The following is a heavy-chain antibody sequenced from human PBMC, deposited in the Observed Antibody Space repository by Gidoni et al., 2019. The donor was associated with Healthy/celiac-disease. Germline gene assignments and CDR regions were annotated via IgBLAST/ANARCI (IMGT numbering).Heavy chain of an antibody. CDR3: ARAFRWGGDDYGDRSAGFTFDY. CDR2: INPSGGST. Sequence: QVQLVQSGAEVKKPGASVQVSCKASGYTFTSYSMHWVRQAPGQGREWMGIINPSGGSTSYAQKFKGRVTMTRDTSTSTVYMELSSLRSEDTAVYYCARAFRWGGDDYGDRSAGFTFDYWGQGTLVTVSS. CDR1: GYTFTSYS. V-gene: IGHV1-46*01. D-gene: IGHD4-17*01. J-gene: IGHJ4*02.